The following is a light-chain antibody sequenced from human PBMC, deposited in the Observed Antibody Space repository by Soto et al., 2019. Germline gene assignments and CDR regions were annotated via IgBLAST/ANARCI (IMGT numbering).Light chain of an antibody. CDR1: SEDVGGYNY. J-gene: IGLJ1*01. V-gene: IGLV2-14*01. CDR2: EVT. CDR3: SSYTSSSTLV. Sequence: QSVLTQPASVSGSPGQSITISCSGTSEDVGGYNYVSWYQHHPGKAPKLMIYEVTNRPSGLSNRFSGSKSGSTASLTISGLQADDVADYYCSSYTSSSTLVFGTGTKLTVL.